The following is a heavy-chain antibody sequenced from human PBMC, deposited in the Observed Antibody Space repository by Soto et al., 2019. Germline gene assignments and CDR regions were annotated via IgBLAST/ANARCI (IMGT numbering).Heavy chain of an antibody. J-gene: IGHJ5*02. CDR1: GGSINYNSYY. D-gene: IGHD2-2*01. CDR3: ARLVVVAPVANA. V-gene: IGHV4-39*02. CDR2: IFYTGTT. Sequence: PSETLSLTCSVPGGSINYNSYYWGWIRQPPGKGLEWVGGIFYTGTTYYSPSLKDRVTISVDTSKNSFSLNLTSVTAADTAVYFCARLVVVAPVANAWGQGTLVTVSS.